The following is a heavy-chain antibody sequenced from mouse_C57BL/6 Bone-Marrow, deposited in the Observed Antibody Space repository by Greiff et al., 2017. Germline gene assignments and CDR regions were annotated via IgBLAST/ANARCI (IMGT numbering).Heavy chain of an antibody. J-gene: IGHJ2*01. CDR3: ASPVSWDVYFDY. D-gene: IGHD4-1*01. CDR1: GFTFSSYG. V-gene: IGHV5-6*01. CDR2: ISSGGSYT. Sequence: VQLKESGGDLVKPGGSLKLSCAASGFTFSSYGMSWVRQTPDKRLEWVATISSGGSYTYYPDNVKGRFTLSRDNAKNTLYLQMSSLKSEDTAMYACASPVSWDVYFDYWGQGTTLTVSS.